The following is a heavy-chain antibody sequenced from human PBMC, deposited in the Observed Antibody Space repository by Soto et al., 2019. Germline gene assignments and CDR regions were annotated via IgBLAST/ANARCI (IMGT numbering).Heavy chain of an antibody. CDR3: AKEGCISTSCVAFLDV. V-gene: IGHV3-30*18. D-gene: IGHD2-2*01. CDR2: ISYDGSKK. CDR1: GFTFSSSG. J-gene: IGHJ6*02. Sequence: QVQVVESGGGVVQPGRSLRLSCAASGFTFSSSGMHWVRQAPGKGLEWVAVISYDGSKKYYADSVKGRFIISRDNSKDTVYLQMNSLRAEDTAVYYCAKEGCISTSCVAFLDVWGRGTTVSVSS.